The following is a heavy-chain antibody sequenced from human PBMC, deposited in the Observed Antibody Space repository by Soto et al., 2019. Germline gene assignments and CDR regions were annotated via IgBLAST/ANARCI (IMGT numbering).Heavy chain of an antibody. CDR1: GGTFSSYA. CDR3: DNPTPSNRELLSHSGSYYYGMDV. CDR2: IIPIFGTA. V-gene: IGHV1-69*01. J-gene: IGHJ6*02. Sequence: QVQLVQSGAEVKKPGSSVKVSCKASGGTFSSYAISWVRQAPGQGLEWMGGIIPIFGTAHYAQQFQGRVTITADESTSTAYMELSSLRSEDTAVYYCDNPTPSNRELLSHSGSYYYGMDVWGQGTTVTVSS. D-gene: IGHD1-26*01.